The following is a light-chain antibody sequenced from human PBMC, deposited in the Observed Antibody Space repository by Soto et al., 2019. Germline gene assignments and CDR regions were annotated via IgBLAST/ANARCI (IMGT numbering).Light chain of an antibody. J-gene: IGKJ5*01. Sequence: EIVLTQSPGTLSLSPGERATLSCRASQRVSSSSLAWYQQKPGQALRLLIYGASSRATGIPYRFSGSGSGTDFTLTISRLEPEDFAVFFCQQYGSSLPITFGQGTDWRL. CDR3: QQYGSSLPIT. CDR1: QRVSSSS. CDR2: GAS. V-gene: IGKV3-20*01.